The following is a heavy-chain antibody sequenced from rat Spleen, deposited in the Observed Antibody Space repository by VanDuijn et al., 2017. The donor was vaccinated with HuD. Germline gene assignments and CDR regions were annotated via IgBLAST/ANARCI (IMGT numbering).Heavy chain of an antibody. CDR2: ISTGGTNT. D-gene: IGHD1-11*01. CDR3: ARHGGLRNWFAY. V-gene: IGHV5S13*01. CDR1: GLNFSNYD. Sequence: EVQLVESGGALVQPGRPLKISCADSGLNFSNYDMAWVRQTPAKGLEWIASISTGGTNTYYRDSVKGRFTISRDDAKNTQYLQMDSLRSEDTATYYCARHGGLRNWFAYWGQGTLVTVSS. J-gene: IGHJ3*01.